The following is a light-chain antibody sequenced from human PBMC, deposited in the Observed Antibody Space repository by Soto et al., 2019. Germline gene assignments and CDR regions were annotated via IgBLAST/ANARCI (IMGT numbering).Light chain of an antibody. V-gene: IGKV1-9*01. J-gene: IGKJ4*01. CDR3: QQTRSYPST. CDR1: QGIRSY. Sequence: DIQLTQSPFFLSASVGDRVTITCRASQGIRSYLAWYQQRPGKAPELLIYEASILQRGVPSRFSGSNSGTDFTLTISSLQAEDFATYYCQQTRSYPSTFGGGTKVDI. CDR2: EAS.